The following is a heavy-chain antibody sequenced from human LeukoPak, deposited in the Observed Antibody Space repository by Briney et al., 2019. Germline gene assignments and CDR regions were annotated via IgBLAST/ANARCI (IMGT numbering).Heavy chain of an antibody. Sequence: SETLSLTCTVSGGSISSYYWSWIRQPPGKGLEWIGYIYYSGSTNYNPSLKSRVTISVDTSKNQFSLKLSSATAADTAVYYCARDDRYCTNGVCYYFGLDYWGQGTLVTVSS. V-gene: IGHV4-59*01. J-gene: IGHJ4*02. CDR1: GGSISSYY. CDR2: IYYSGST. CDR3: ARDDRYCTNGVCYYFGLDY. D-gene: IGHD2-8*01.